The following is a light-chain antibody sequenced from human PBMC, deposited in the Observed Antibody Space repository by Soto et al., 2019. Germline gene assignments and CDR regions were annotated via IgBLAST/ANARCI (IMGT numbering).Light chain of an antibody. J-gene: IGLJ2*01. Sequence: QSALTQPASVSGSPGQSITFSCIGTSSDVGGYNYVSWYQHHPGKVPKLMIYDVNNRPSGVSNRFSGSKSGNTASLTISGLQAEDEADYYCSSYTTSTTLVVFGGGTQLTVL. CDR3: SSYTTSTTLVV. CDR2: DVN. CDR1: SSDVGGYNY. V-gene: IGLV2-14*03.